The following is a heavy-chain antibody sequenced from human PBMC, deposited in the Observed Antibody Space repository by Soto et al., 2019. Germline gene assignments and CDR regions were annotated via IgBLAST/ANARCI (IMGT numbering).Heavy chain of an antibody. CDR2: IYYSGST. CDR3: ARGLDSSGYYYYYYGMDV. J-gene: IGHJ6*02. Sequence: SSETLSLTCTVSGGSISSYYWSWIRQPPGKGLEWIGYIYYSGSTNYNPSPKSRVTISVDTSKNQFSLKLSSVTAADTAVYYCARGLDSSGYYYYYYGMDVWGQGTTVTVSS. V-gene: IGHV4-59*08. CDR1: GGSISSYY. D-gene: IGHD3-22*01.